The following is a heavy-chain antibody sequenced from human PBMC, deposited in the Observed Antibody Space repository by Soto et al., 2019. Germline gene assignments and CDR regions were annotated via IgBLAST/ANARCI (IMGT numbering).Heavy chain of an antibody. CDR3: ARHHVRGRTIVGAAEY. CDR1: GGSFSGYY. Sequence: SETLSLTCAVYGGSFSGYYWSWIRQPPGKGLEWIGETNYSGNTNYNPSLKSRVSISVDTSKNQLFLNMSSVTAADTAMYYCARHHVRGRTIVGAAEYWGQGTLVTVSS. D-gene: IGHD1-26*01. J-gene: IGHJ4*02. CDR2: TNYSGNT. V-gene: IGHV4-34*01.